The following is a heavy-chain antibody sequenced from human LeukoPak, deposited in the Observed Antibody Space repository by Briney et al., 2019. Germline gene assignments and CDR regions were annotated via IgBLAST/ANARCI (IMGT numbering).Heavy chain of an antibody. V-gene: IGHV3-21*06. Sequence: GGSLRLSCAASGFTFSSYSMTWVRQAPGKGLEWISSFTSRSRNIYYADSVKGRFTISRDNAKNLLYLQMNSLRAEDSAIYYCARLWGDATIFDLWGQGTLVTVSS. D-gene: IGHD5-12*01. CDR3: ARLWGDATIFDL. CDR2: FTSRSRNI. CDR1: GFTFSSYS. J-gene: IGHJ4*02.